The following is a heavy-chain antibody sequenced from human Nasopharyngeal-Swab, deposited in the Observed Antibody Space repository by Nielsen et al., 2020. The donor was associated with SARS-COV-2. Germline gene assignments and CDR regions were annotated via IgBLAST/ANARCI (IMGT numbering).Heavy chain of an antibody. V-gene: IGHV3-30-3*01. Sequence: GESLKISCAASGFTFSSYAMHWVRQAPGKGLEWVAVISYDGSNQYYADSVKGRFTISRDNSKNTLYLQMNSLRAEDTAVYYCARESGGGHFQHWGQGTLVTVSS. CDR2: ISYDGSNQ. J-gene: IGHJ1*01. CDR1: GFTFSSYA. CDR3: ARESGGGHFQH. D-gene: IGHD3-10*01.